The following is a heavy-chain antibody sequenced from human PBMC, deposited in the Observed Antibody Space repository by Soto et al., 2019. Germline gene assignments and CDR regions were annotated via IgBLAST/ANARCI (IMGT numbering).Heavy chain of an antibody. V-gene: IGHV5-51*01. CDR1: GYSLTNYW. J-gene: IGHJ6*02. D-gene: IGHD6-6*01. CDR3: ARCSRRLVHHYYHYEMDV. Sequence: GDSLKISCKGSGYSLTNYWIGWVRQMPGKGLEWMGIIYPGDSDTRYSPSFQGRVTISADKSISTAYLQWSSLKASDTAIYYCARCSRRLVHHYYHYEMDVWGQGTTVTVSS. CDR2: IYPGDSDT.